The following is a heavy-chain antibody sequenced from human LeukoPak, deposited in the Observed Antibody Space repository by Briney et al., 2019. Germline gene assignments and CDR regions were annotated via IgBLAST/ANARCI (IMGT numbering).Heavy chain of an antibody. Sequence: PGGSLRLSCTASGFTFSSYSMNWVRQAPGKGLEWVSSISSSSSYIYYADSVKGRFTISRDNAKNSLYLQMNSLRAEDTAVYYCARDGKYSSGWPGGYWGQGTLVTVSS. D-gene: IGHD6-19*01. CDR2: ISSSSSYI. CDR3: ARDGKYSSGWPGGY. J-gene: IGHJ4*02. CDR1: GFTFSSYS. V-gene: IGHV3-21*01.